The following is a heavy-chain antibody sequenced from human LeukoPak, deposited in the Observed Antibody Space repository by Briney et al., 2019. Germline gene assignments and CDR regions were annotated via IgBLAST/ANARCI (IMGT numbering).Heavy chain of an antibody. J-gene: IGHJ6*03. CDR1: GGSFSGYY. V-gene: IGHV4-34*01. CDR2: INHSGST. D-gene: IGHD3-10*01. CDR3: ARHRWFGELLTTLYYYYYMDV. Sequence: KPSETLSLTCAVYGGSFSGYYWSWIRQPPGKGLEWIGEINHSGSTNYNPSLKSRVTISVDTSKNQFSLKLSSVTAADTAVYYCARHRWFGELLTTLYYYYYMDVWGKGTTVTISS.